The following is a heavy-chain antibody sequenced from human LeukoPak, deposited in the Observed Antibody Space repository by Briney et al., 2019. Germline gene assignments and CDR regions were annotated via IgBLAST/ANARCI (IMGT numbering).Heavy chain of an antibody. Sequence: GGSLRLSCAASGFTFSTYSMNWVRQAPGKGLEWVSSISRSSSYIYYADSVKGRFTISRDNAKNSLYLQMNSLRAEDTAVYYCATDGSSAWYEDYWGQGTLVIVSS. D-gene: IGHD6-19*01. V-gene: IGHV3-21*04. CDR2: ISRSSSYI. J-gene: IGHJ4*02. CDR1: GFTFSTYS. CDR3: ATDGSSAWYEDY.